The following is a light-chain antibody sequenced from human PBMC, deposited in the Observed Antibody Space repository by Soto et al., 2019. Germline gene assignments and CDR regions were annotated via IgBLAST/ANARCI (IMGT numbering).Light chain of an antibody. CDR2: YDS. V-gene: IGLV3-21*01. J-gene: IGLJ2*01. Sequence: SYELTQPPSVSVAPGKTARITCGGANIGIKSVHWYQQKPGQAPVLVIYYDSNRPSGIPERFSGSNSGNTATLTISRVEAGDEADYCCQVWDSSSDHVIFGGGTKLTVL. CDR1: NIGIKS. CDR3: QVWDSSSDHVI.